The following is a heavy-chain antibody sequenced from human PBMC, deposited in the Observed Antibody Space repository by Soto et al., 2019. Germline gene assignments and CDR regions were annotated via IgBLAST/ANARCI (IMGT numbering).Heavy chain of an antibody. Sequence: ASVKLSCQASGYTFTSYYMHLVRQAPGQGLEWMGIINPSGGSTSYAQKFQGRVTMTRDTSTSTVYMELSSLRSEDTAVYYCARDREGDYYDSSGYYLDYWGQGTLVTVSS. D-gene: IGHD3-22*01. CDR3: ARDREGDYYDSSGYYLDY. J-gene: IGHJ4*02. V-gene: IGHV1-46*01. CDR1: GYTFTSYY. CDR2: INPSGGST.